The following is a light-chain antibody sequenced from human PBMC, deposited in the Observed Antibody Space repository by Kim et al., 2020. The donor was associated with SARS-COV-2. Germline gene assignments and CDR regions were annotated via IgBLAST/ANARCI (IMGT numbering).Light chain of an antibody. CDR3: MRTTQLPWT. Sequence: DIVMTQTPLSSPVTLGQPASISCRSSQSLVHSDGNTYLSWLQQRPGQPPRLLIFEISNRFSGVPNSFSAGGAGTDFTLKITRLKAKNVDVYYCMRTTQLPWTFVQRTKVGIK. J-gene: IGKJ1*01. CDR2: EIS. V-gene: IGKV2-24*01. CDR1: QSLVHSDGNTY.